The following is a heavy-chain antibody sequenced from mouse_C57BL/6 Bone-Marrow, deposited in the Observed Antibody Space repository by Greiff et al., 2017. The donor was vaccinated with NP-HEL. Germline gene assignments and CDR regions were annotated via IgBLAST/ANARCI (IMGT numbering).Heavy chain of an antibody. Sequence: QVQLQQSGAELARPGASVKMSCKASGYTFTSYTMHWVKQRPGQGLEWIGYINPSSGYTKYNQKFKDKATLTADKSSSTAYMQLSSLTSEDSAVYDCAGIRGFDYWGQGTTLTVSS. D-gene: IGHD3-2*02. CDR2: INPSSGYT. CDR3: AGIRGFDY. J-gene: IGHJ2*01. CDR1: GYTFTSYT. V-gene: IGHV1-4*01.